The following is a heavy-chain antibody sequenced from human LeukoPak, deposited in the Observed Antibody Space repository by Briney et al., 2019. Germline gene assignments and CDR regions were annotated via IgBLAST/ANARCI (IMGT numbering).Heavy chain of an antibody. D-gene: IGHD3-22*01. CDR3: ARNRPYDSSPADY. CDR2: INHSGST. V-gene: IGHV4-34*01. CDR1: GGSFSGYY. J-gene: IGHJ4*02. Sequence: PSETLSLTCAVYGGSFSGYYWSWIRQPPGKGLEWIGEINHSGSTNYNPPLKSRVTISVDTSKNQFSLKLSSVTAADTAVYYCARNRPYDSSPADYWGQGTLVTVSS.